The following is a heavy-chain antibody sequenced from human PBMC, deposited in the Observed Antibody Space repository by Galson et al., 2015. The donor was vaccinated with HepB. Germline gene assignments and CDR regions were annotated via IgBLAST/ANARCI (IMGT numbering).Heavy chain of an antibody. CDR3: GHRKYSYFDS. CDR2: ISWNDDK. J-gene: IGHJ4*02. CDR1: GSSLRNYGVG. Sequence: PALVKPTQTLTLTCTFSGSSLRNYGVGVGWIRQPPGKALEWLALISWNDDKRYSPSLKSRLTITMGTSGNQGTLILNNVDPADTATDYCGHRKYSYFDSWGQGTLAAVSS. D-gene: IGHD4-11*01. V-gene: IGHV2-5*01.